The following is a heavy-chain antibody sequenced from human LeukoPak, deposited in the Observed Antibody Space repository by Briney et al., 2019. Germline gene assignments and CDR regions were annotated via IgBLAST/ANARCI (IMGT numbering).Heavy chain of an antibody. Sequence: SETLSLTCTVSGGSFSSSSYYWSWIRQPAGKGLEWIGRIYTSGSTNYNPSLKSRVTISVDTSKNQFSLKLSSVTAADTAVYYCARDYLHMPGDYWGQGTLVTVSS. J-gene: IGHJ4*02. D-gene: IGHD2-2*01. CDR3: ARDYLHMPGDY. CDR1: GGSFSSSSYY. V-gene: IGHV4-61*02. CDR2: IYTSGST.